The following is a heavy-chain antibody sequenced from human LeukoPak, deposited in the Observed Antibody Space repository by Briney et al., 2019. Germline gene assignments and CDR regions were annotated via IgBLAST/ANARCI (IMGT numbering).Heavy chain of an antibody. Sequence: SETLSLTCAVSGYSISSGYYWGWIRQPPGKGLEWIGSIYHSGSTYYNPSLKSRVTISVDTSKKQFSLKLSSVTAADTAVYYCARGGSVHYFDYWGQGTLVTVSS. CDR1: GYSISSGYY. CDR2: IYHSGST. CDR3: ARGGSVHYFDY. J-gene: IGHJ4*02. D-gene: IGHD3-16*01. V-gene: IGHV4-38-2*01.